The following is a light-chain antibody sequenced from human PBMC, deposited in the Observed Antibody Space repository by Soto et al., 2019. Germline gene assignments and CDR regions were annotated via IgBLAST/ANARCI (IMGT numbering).Light chain of an antibody. J-gene: IGKJ1*01. CDR3: QQSYSTPLLT. CDR2: AAS. V-gene: IGKV1-39*01. Sequence: DIQMTQSPSSLSASVGDRVTITCRASQSISSYLNWYQQKPGKAPKLLIYAASSLRSGVPSRFSGSGSGTDFTLTISSLQPEDFATYYCQQSYSTPLLTFGQGTKVDIK. CDR1: QSISSY.